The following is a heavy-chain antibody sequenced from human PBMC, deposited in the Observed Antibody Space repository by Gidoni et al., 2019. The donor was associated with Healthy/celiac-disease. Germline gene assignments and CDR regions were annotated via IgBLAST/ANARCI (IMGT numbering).Heavy chain of an antibody. Sequence: EVQLVESGGGLVQPGRSMRLSWSASGFTFDAYDMHWVRQAPGKGRGGVSGISGNSGSIGYAESVNGRFTISRDNAKNSLYLQMNSLRAEDTALYYCAKDNQEDLGDYLFDYWGQGTLVTVSS. J-gene: IGHJ4*02. CDR3: AKDNQEDLGDYLFDY. CDR1: GFTFDAYD. V-gene: IGHV3-9*01. CDR2: ISGNSGSI. D-gene: IGHD4-17*01.